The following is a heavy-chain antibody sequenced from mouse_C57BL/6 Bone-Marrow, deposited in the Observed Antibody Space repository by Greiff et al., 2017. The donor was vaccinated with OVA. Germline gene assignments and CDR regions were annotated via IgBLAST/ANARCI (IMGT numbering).Heavy chain of an antibody. CDR3: ARVHDAPYDFDY. Sequence: EVHLVESGGGLVKPGGSLKLSCAASGFTFSSYAMSWVRQTPEKRLEWVATISDGGSYTYYPDNVKGRFTISRDNAKNNLYLQMSHLKSEDTAMYYCARVHDAPYDFDYWGQGTTLTVSS. J-gene: IGHJ2*01. V-gene: IGHV5-4*01. CDR2: ISDGGSYT. D-gene: IGHD2-12*01. CDR1: GFTFSSYA.